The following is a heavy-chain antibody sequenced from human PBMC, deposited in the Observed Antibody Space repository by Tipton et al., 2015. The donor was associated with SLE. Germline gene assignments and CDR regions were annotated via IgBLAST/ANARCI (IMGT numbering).Heavy chain of an antibody. CDR1: GGSISSSSYY. CDR2: IYYSGST. Sequence: TLSLTCTVSGGSISSSSYYWGWIRQPPGKGLEWIGSIYYSGSTYYNPSLKSRVTISVDTSKNQFSLKLSSVTAADTAVFYCAKYSSSSWLTWYFDSWGQGTLVTVSS. CDR3: AKYSSSSWLTWYFDS. J-gene: IGHJ4*02. D-gene: IGHD6-6*01. V-gene: IGHV4-39*01.